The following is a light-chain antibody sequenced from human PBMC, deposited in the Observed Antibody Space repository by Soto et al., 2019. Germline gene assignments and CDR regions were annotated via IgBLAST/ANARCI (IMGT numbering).Light chain of an antibody. CDR1: SSDVGAYNY. CDR2: EVI. J-gene: IGLJ1*01. V-gene: IGLV2-14*01. Sequence: QSVLTQPPSASGSPGQSVTISCTGTSSDVGAYNYVSWYQQHPGKAPKLMIYEVINRPSGVSNRFSGSKSGNTASLTISGFQAEDEADYYCGSYTSASTLVFGTGTKVNVL. CDR3: GSYTSASTLV.